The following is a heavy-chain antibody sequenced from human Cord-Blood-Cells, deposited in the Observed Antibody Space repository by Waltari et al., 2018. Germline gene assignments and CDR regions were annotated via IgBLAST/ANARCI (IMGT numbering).Heavy chain of an antibody. CDR3: ARDRGEYYYGSGSMGY. D-gene: IGHD3-10*01. CDR2: INPNSGGT. Sequence: QVQLVQSGAEVKKPGASVKVSCTASGSTFTGYYMPWLRQAPGQGLEWMGWINPNSGGTNYAQKFQGRVTMTRDTSISTAYMELSRLRSDDTAVYYCARDRGEYYYGSGSMGYWGQGTLVTVSS. V-gene: IGHV1-2*02. J-gene: IGHJ4*02. CDR1: GSTFTGYY.